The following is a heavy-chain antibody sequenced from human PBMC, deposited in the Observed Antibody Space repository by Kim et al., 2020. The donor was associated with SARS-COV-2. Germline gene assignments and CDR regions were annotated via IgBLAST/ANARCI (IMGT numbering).Heavy chain of an antibody. CDR1: GFTFSAYD. J-gene: IGHJ3*02. Sequence: GGSLRLSCATSGFTFSAYDMNWVRQAPGKGLEWLSFITKSSTTIYYADSVEGRFTISRDNAKNSLFLQMNRLRDEDTALYYCVRDRMGGAFDMWGQGTVV. CDR3: VRDRMGGAFDM. V-gene: IGHV3-48*02. D-gene: IGHD3-16*01. CDR2: ITKSSTTI.